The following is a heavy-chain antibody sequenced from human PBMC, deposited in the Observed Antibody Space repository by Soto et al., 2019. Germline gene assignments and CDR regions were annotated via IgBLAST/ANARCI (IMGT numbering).Heavy chain of an antibody. CDR3: VRLDERYYFDY. Sequence: EVQLVESGGGLVQPGGSLRLSCAASGFTFSDHYMDWVRQAPGKGLEWVGRVRKKANGYTTEYAASVKGRCTISRDDSKNSLYVQLGSLKAEDTAVYYCVRLDERYYFDYWGQGILVAVSS. CDR2: VRKKANGYTT. J-gene: IGHJ4*02. CDR1: GFTFSDHY. V-gene: IGHV3-72*01. D-gene: IGHD3-3*01.